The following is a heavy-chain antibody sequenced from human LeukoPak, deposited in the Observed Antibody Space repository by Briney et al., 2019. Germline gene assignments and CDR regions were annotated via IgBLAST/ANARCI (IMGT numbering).Heavy chain of an antibody. CDR3: ARVTTRDTAMVSLVYFDY. Sequence: PSQTLSLTCTVSGGSISSGGYYWSWIRQHPGKGLEWIGYIYYSGSTYYNPSLKSRVTISVDTSKNQFSLKLSSVTAADTAVYYCARVTTRDTAMVSLVYFDYWGQGTVVTVSS. CDR1: GGSISSGGYY. D-gene: IGHD5-18*01. V-gene: IGHV4-31*03. CDR2: IYYSGST. J-gene: IGHJ4*02.